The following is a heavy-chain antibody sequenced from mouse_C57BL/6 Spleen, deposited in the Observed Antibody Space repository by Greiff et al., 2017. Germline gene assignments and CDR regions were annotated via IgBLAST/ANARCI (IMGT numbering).Heavy chain of an antibody. J-gene: IGHJ3*01. Sequence: VQPQQSGAELVKPGASVKLSCKASGYTFTSYWMHWVKQRPGRGLEWIGRIDPNSGGTKYNEKFTSKATLTVDKPSSAAYMQLSSLTSEDSAVDYCASPPLYGSSYPWFAYWGQGTLVTVSA. CDR2: IDPNSGGT. CDR1: GYTFTSYW. V-gene: IGHV1-72*01. CDR3: ASPPLYGSSYPWFAY. D-gene: IGHD1-1*01.